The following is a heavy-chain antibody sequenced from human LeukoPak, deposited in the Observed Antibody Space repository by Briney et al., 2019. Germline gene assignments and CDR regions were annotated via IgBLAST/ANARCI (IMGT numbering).Heavy chain of an antibody. J-gene: IGHJ6*02. CDR3: AKDMDCSGGSCYPHYYYYYGMDV. CDR1: GFTFDDYA. Sequence: GGSLRLSCAASGFTFDDYAMHWVRQAPGKGLEWVSGISWNSGSISYADSVKGRFTISRDNAKNSLYLQMNSLRAEDTALYYCAKDMDCSGGSCYPHYYYYYGMDVWGQGTTVTVSS. CDR2: ISWNSGSI. V-gene: IGHV3-9*01. D-gene: IGHD2-15*01.